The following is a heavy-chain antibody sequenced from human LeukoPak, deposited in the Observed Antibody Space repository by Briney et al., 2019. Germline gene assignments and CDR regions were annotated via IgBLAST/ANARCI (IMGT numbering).Heavy chain of an antibody. CDR1: GFTFSDYY. CDR2: ISSSGSTI. CDR3: ARDRVASSGWSGGSIDY. J-gene: IGHJ4*02. D-gene: IGHD6-19*01. V-gene: IGHV3-11*01. Sequence: PGGSLRLSCAASGFTFSDYYMSWIRQAPGKGLEWASYISSSGSTIYYADSVKGRFTISRDNAKNSLYLQMNSLRAEDTAVYYCARDRVASSGWSGGSIDYWGQGTLVTVSS.